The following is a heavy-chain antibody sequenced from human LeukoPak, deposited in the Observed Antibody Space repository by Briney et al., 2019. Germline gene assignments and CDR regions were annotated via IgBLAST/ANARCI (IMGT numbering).Heavy chain of an antibody. CDR1: GFTFSSYS. CDR2: ISSSSSYI. J-gene: IGHJ5*02. CDR3: ASSGDRSKYYYDSSGYSS. D-gene: IGHD3-22*01. Sequence: PGGSLRLSCAASGFTFSSYSMNWVRQAPGKGLEWVSSISSSSSYIYYADSVKGRFTISRDNAKNSLYLQMNSLRAEDTAVYYCASSGDRSKYYYDSSGYSSWGQGTLVTVSS. V-gene: IGHV3-21*01.